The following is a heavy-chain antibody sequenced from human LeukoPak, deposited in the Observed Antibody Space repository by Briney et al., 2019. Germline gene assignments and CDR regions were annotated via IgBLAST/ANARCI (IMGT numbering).Heavy chain of an antibody. CDR1: GFTVSSNY. J-gene: IGHJ4*02. CDR3: AKVQSSHFDY. V-gene: IGHV3-23*01. Sequence: GGSLRLSCAASGFTVSSNYMSWVRQAPGKGLEWVSAISGSGGSTYYADSVKGRFTISRDNSKNTLYLQMNSLRAEDTAVYYCAKVQSSHFDYWGQGTLVTVST. D-gene: IGHD6-13*01. CDR2: ISGSGGST.